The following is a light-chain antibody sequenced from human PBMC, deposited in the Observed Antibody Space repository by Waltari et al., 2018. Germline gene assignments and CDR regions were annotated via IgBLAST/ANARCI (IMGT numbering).Light chain of an antibody. V-gene: IGLV1-40*01. CDR1: SSNIGAGFD. CDR3: QSYDSDLRGV. Sequence: QSVLTQPPSVSGAPGQRVTISCPGTSSNIGAGFDFHWYQQHSGTAPKLLIEGSTYRPSGVPDRFSGSKSGTSASLAITGLQAEDDAYYYCQSYDSDLRGVFGGGTKLTVL. J-gene: IGLJ2*01. CDR2: GST.